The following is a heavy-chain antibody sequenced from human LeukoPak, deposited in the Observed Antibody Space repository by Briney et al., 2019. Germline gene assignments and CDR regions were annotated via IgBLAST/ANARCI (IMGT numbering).Heavy chain of an antibody. Sequence: GGSLRLSCAASGFTFSSYSMNWVRQAPGKGLEWVSSISSSTSYIYYADSVKGRFTISRDNAKNSLYLQLNSLRAEDTAVYYCASGRSEWTGIGYWGQGTLVTVSS. D-gene: IGHD1-14*01. CDR2: ISSSTSYI. V-gene: IGHV3-21*01. J-gene: IGHJ4*02. CDR3: ASGRSEWTGIGY. CDR1: GFTFSSYS.